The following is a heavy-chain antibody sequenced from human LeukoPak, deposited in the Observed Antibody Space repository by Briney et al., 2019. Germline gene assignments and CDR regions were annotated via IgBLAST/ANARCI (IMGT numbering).Heavy chain of an antibody. CDR1: VASISSGNYF. CDR2: VVYSGYT. V-gene: IGHV4-39*01. CDR3: ARSFDY. Sequence: SETLSLTCSVSVASISSGNYFWNWVRQSPVKGLEWIGCVVYSGYTHYNPSLKRRVTIFVDTSKNQFSLNLNSVTASDTAVYYCARSFDYWGQGTLVSVSS. J-gene: IGHJ4*02.